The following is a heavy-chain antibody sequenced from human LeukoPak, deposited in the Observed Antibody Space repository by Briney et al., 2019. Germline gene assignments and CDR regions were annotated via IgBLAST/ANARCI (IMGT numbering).Heavy chain of an antibody. CDR2: INPSGGST. V-gene: IGHV1-46*01. CDR3: ARDHEDYSIDY. Sequence: ASVKVSCKASRYTFTSYYMHWVRQAPGQGLEWMGIINPSGGSTSYAQKFQGRVTMTRDMSTSTVYMELSSLRSEDTAVYYCARDHEDYSIDYWGQGTLVTVSS. J-gene: IGHJ4*02. D-gene: IGHD4-11*01. CDR1: RYTFTSYY.